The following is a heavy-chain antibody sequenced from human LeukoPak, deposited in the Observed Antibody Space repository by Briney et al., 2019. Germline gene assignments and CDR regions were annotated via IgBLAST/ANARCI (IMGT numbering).Heavy chain of an antibody. J-gene: IGHJ4*02. V-gene: IGHV3-66*01. CDR2: IYSGGST. CDR3: ARDRRGAAAGPLDY. Sequence: GGSLRLSCAASGFTVSSNYMSWVRQAPGKGLEWVSVIYSGGSTYYADSVKGRFTISRDNSKNTLYLQMNSLRAEDTAVYYCARDRRGAAAGPLDYWAREPWSPSPQ. D-gene: IGHD6-13*01. CDR1: GFTVSSNY.